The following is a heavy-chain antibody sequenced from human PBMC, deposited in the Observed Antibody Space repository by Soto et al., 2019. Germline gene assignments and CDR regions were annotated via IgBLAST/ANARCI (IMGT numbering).Heavy chain of an antibody. D-gene: IGHD3-9*01. V-gene: IGHV3-7*04. CDR1: GFTFSSYW. Sequence: PGGSLRLSCAASGFTFSSYWMSWVRQAPGKGLEWVANIKQDGSEKYYVDSVKGRFTISRDNAKNSLYLQMNSLRAEDTAVYYCARAPYDILTGREYYFDYWGQGT. CDR3: ARAPYDILTGREYYFDY. J-gene: IGHJ4*02. CDR2: IKQDGSEK.